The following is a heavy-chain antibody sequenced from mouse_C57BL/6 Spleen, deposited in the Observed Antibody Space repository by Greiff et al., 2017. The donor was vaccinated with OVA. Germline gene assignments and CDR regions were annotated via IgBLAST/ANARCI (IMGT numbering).Heavy chain of an antibody. CDR3: ARRGYDYDGWYFDV. Sequence: EVKLMESGGDLVKPGGSLKLSCAASGFTFSSYGMSWVRQTPDKRLEWVATISSGGSYTYYPDSVKGRFTISRDNAKNTLYLQMSSLKSEDTAMYYCARRGYDYDGWYFDVWGTGTTVTVSS. V-gene: IGHV5-6*02. J-gene: IGHJ1*03. CDR2: ISSGGSYT. D-gene: IGHD2-4*01. CDR1: GFTFSSYG.